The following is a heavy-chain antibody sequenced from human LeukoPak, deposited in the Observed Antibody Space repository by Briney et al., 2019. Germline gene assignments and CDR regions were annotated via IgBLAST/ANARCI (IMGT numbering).Heavy chain of an antibody. D-gene: IGHD5-24*01. V-gene: IGHV4-39*01. CDR1: GASISSNSYC. Sequence: PSETLSLTCTVSGASISSNSYCWGWIRQPPGRGLQWFGIIYYSASTYYNPSLKSRVTISVDTYKNQFSLKLSSVTAADTAVYYCARVWLQLPGVPNWFDPWGQGTLVTVSS. CDR3: ARVWLQLPGVPNWFDP. J-gene: IGHJ5*02. CDR2: IYYSAST.